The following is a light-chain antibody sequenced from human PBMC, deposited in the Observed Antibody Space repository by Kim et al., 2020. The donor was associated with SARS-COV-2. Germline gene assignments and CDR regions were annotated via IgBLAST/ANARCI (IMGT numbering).Light chain of an antibody. Sequence: SSELTQDPDVSVALGQTVRITCQGDSLRNYYATWYQKKPGQAPVLVFYGKNNRPSGIPDRFSGSSSGDTAPLSITGAQAEDEAHYYCSSRDNSDYVFGVGTKVTVL. CDR1: SLRNYY. J-gene: IGLJ1*01. CDR2: GKN. V-gene: IGLV3-19*01. CDR3: SSRDNSDYV.